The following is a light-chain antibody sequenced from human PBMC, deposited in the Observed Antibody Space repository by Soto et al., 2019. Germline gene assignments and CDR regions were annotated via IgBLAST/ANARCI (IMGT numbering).Light chain of an antibody. CDR2: WAS. V-gene: IGKV4-1*01. CDR1: QSVLYSSNNKNY. Sequence: EIVRAPCRDSLSVSVGEGATINCKSSQSVLYSSNNKNYLAWYQQKPGQPPKLLIYWASTRESGVPDRFIGSGAGADIPLTSASSQAQDDGVSYLRHYHISSRAIGGGTKVDIK. J-gene: IGKJ4*01. CDR3: RHYHISSRA.